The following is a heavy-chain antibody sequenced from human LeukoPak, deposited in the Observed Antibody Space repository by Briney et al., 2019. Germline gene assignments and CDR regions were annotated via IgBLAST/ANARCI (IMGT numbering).Heavy chain of an antibody. Sequence: GGSLRLFCAASGFAFSSNAMHWVRQAPGKGLEWVADMSYDGKKINYADSVKGRFAISRDNSKNTLYLQMNSLRPEDTAIYYCVTDITMVRGGSWGQGTLVTVSS. CDR2: MSYDGKKI. CDR1: GFAFSSNA. CDR3: VTDITMVRGGS. D-gene: IGHD3-10*01. J-gene: IGHJ4*02. V-gene: IGHV3-30*09.